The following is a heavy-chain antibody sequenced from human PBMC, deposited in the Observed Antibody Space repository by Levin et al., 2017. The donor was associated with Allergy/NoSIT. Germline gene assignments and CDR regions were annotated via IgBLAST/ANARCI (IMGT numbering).Heavy chain of an antibody. Sequence: ESLKISCAVYGGSFSGYYWSWIRQPPGKGLEWIGEINHSGSTNYNPSLKSRVTISVDTSKNQFSLKLSSVTAADTAVYYCARGGFYGSGSFWFDPWGQGTLVTVSS. J-gene: IGHJ5*02. D-gene: IGHD3-10*01. V-gene: IGHV4-34*01. CDR3: ARGGFYGSGSFWFDP. CDR2: INHSGST. CDR1: GGSFSGYY.